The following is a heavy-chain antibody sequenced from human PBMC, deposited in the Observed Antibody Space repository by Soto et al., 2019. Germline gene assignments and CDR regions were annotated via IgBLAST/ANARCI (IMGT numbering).Heavy chain of an antibody. Sequence: QVQLVESGGGLVKPGGSLRLSCAASGLTFSDCYMNWIRQAPGKGLEWVSYISSSGSSINYAGSVKGRFTISRDNAKNSLYLQMNSLRAEDTAMCYCARVRFGEWGYAMDVWGQGTTVIVSS. CDR3: ARVRFGEWGYAMDV. CDR2: ISSSGSSI. D-gene: IGHD3-10*01. J-gene: IGHJ6*02. CDR1: GLTFSDCY. V-gene: IGHV3-11*01.